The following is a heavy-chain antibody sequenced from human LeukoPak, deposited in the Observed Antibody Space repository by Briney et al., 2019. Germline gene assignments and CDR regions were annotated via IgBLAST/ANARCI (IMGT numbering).Heavy chain of an antibody. CDR2: IYTSGST. CDR1: GGSISSGSYY. V-gene: IGHV4-61*02. CDR3: ARDEKDAFDI. Sequence: ASETLSLTCTVSGGSISSGSYYWSWIRQPAGKGLEWIGRIYTSGSTNYNPSLKSRVTISVDTSKNQFSLKLSSVTAADTAVYYCARDEKDAFDIWGQGTMVTVSS. J-gene: IGHJ3*02.